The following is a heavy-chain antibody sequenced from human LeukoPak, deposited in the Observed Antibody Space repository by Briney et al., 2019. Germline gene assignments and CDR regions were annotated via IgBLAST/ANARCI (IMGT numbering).Heavy chain of an antibody. CDR2: IKKDGSEK. D-gene: IGHD6-19*01. V-gene: IGHV3-7*01. Sequence: PGGSLRLSCAASGFTFSNYWMSWVRQAPGKGLEWVANIKKDGSEKYYVDSVKGRFTISRDNAKNSLFLQMNSLRAEDTAVYYCARNRAYRSGWTDHWDQGTLVTVSS. CDR3: ARNRAYRSGWTDH. CDR1: GFTFSNYW. J-gene: IGHJ5*02.